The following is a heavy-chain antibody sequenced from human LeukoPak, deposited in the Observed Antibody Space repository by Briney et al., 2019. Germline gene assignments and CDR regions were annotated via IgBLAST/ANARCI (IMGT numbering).Heavy chain of an antibody. V-gene: IGHV4-59*12. CDR3: ARSKGCYDFDY. CDR2: IYDSGSR. CDR1: GGSISNYY. Sequence: SETLSLTCIVTGGSISNYYWSWIRQPPGKGLEWVAFIYDSGSRYYNPSLKSRVTISVDTSKNQLSLKLSSVTAADTAVYYCARSKGCYDFDYWGQGTMVTVAS. D-gene: IGHD2-15*01. J-gene: IGHJ4*02.